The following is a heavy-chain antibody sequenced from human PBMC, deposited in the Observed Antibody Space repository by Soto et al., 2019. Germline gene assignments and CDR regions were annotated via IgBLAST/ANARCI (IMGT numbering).Heavy chain of an antibody. CDR3: AKVVVAATRHTDFDS. Sequence: QPQLQESGPGLVKPSETLSLNCTVSGVSINNNNYYWAWIRQPPGKGLAWIASIYFDGTTYYNPSLKGRVTKSGDPSKNRFSLTLSSVTAADTAVYYCAKVVVAATRHTDFDSWGQGTLVTVSS. D-gene: IGHD2-15*01. J-gene: IGHJ4*02. CDR1: GVSINNNNYY. CDR2: IYFDGTT. V-gene: IGHV4-39*02.